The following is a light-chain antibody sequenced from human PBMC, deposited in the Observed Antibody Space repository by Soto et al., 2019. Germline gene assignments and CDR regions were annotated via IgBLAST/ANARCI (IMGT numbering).Light chain of an antibody. V-gene: IGKV3-20*01. CDR3: QQYGSSPQT. CDR2: SAS. J-gene: IGKJ1*01. CDR1: QTVASNY. Sequence: EIVLTQSPGTLYLSPGERATLSCTASQTVASNYLAWYQQKLGQAPRLLIYSASSRATGIPDRFSGSGSGTDFTLTISRLESEDYAVYYCQQYGSSPQTFGQGTKVEIK.